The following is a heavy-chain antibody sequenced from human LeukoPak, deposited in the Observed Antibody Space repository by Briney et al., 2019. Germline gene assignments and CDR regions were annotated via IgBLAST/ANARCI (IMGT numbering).Heavy chain of an antibody. D-gene: IGHD3-22*01. Sequence: SETLSLTCAVYGGSFSGYYWNWIRQPPGKGLEWIGEINHRGSISYNPSLKSRVTISVDTSKNQFSLKLSSVTAADTAVYYCARGGTFSGYGGYWGQGTLVIVSS. CDR1: GGSFSGYY. J-gene: IGHJ4*02. CDR3: ARGGTFSGYGGY. CDR2: INHRGSI. V-gene: IGHV4-34*01.